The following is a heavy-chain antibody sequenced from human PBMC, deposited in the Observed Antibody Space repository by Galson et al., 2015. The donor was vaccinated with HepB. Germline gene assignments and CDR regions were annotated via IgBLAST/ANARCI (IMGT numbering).Heavy chain of an antibody. CDR2: IRSDSGVT. V-gene: IGHV3-48*02. CDR3: ARGLGLASYSDHRFDP. Sequence: SLRLSCAASGFTFGRHSMNWVRQAPGKGLEWISYIRSDSGVTKYPDSVKGRFTISRDNARNSLYLQMNSLRDEDTAVYYCARGLGLASYSDHRFDPWGQGTLVTVSS. J-gene: IGHJ5*02. D-gene: IGHD3-10*01. CDR1: GFTFGRHS.